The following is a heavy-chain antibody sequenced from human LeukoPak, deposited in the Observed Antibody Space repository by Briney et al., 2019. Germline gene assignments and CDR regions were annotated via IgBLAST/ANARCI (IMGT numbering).Heavy chain of an antibody. CDR2: INHSGST. V-gene: IGHV4-34*01. J-gene: IGHJ4*02. Sequence: KPSETLSLTCAVYGGSFSDYYWTWVRRSPGKGLEWIGEINHSGSTNYNPSLKSRVTISADTSKSQFSLKVTSVTAADTALYYCARVAHPSRNGYYLGYWGQGTLVTISS. CDR3: ARVAHPSRNGYYLGY. D-gene: IGHD5-12*01. CDR1: GGSFSDYY.